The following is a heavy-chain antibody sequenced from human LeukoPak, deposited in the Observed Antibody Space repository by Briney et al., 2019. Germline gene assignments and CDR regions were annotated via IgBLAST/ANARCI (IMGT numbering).Heavy chain of an antibody. CDR3: ARAKGYYYGSGSYLGMDV. CDR1: GYTFTSYA. J-gene: IGHJ6*04. V-gene: IGHV1-3*01. D-gene: IGHD3-10*01. Sequence: RASVKVSCKASGYTFTSYAMNWVRQATGQRLEWMGWINADNGNTDYSQKFQGRVTITRDTSASTAYMELSSLRSEDTAVYYCARAKGYYYGSGSYLGMDVWGKGTTVTVSS. CDR2: INADNGNT.